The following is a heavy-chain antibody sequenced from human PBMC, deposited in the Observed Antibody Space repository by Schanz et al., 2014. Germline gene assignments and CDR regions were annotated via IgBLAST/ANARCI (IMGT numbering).Heavy chain of an antibody. D-gene: IGHD2-2*01. CDR1: GGSISSYY. Sequence: QVQLQESGPGLVRPSETLSLTCTVSGGSISSYYWSWIRQSPGKGPEWIGYITYSGGTNHNASLKSRATMSLGTAKNQMALKVTSVTAAVTAIYYCARVHSTSLERGSHYYMDVWGRGNTVTVSS. CDR2: ITYSGGT. J-gene: IGHJ6*03. CDR3: ARVHSTSLERGSHYYMDV. V-gene: IGHV4-59*01.